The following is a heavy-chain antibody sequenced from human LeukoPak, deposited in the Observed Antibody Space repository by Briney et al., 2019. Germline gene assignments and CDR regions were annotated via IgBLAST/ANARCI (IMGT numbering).Heavy chain of an antibody. V-gene: IGHV3-21*01. J-gene: IGHJ4*02. D-gene: IGHD1-26*01. CDR2: ISSSSSYI. CDR3: ARVSYGRGSYGY. CDR1: GFTFSSYS. Sequence: GGSLRLSCAASGFTFSSYSMNWVRQAPGKGLEWVSSISSSSSYIYYADSVKGRFTISRDNAKNSLYLQMNSLRAEDTAVYYCARVSYGRGSYGYWGQGTLVTVSS.